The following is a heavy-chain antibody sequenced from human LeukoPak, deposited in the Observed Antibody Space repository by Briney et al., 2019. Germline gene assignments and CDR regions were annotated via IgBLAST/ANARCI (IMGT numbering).Heavy chain of an antibody. Sequence: SETLSLTCTVSGGSISSSSYYWGWLRQPPGKGLEWIGSIYYSGSTYYNPSLKSRVTISVDTSKNQFSLKLSSVTAADTAVYYCARGVIVVVITPFDYWGQGTLVTVSS. D-gene: IGHD3-22*01. CDR3: ARGVIVVVITPFDY. J-gene: IGHJ4*02. V-gene: IGHV4-39*07. CDR1: GGSISSSSYY. CDR2: IYYSGST.